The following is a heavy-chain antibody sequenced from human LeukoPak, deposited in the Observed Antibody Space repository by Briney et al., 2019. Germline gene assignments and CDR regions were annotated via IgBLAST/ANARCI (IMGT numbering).Heavy chain of an antibody. V-gene: IGHV1-3*01. CDR1: GYTFTSYA. Sequence: AASVKVSCKASGYTFTSYAMHWVRQAPGQRLEWMGWINAGNGNTKYSQKFQGRVTITRDTSASTAYMELSSLRPEDTAVHYCARQGGGPYSGSPFDYWGQGTLVTVSS. CDR3: ARQGGGPYSGSPFDY. CDR2: INAGNGNT. J-gene: IGHJ4*02. D-gene: IGHD1-26*01.